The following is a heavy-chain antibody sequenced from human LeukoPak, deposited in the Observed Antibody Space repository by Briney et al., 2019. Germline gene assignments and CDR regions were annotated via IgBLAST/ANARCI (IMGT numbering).Heavy chain of an antibody. CDR1: GYTFTGYY. D-gene: IGHD3-22*01. CDR3: ARGPHERSGYPDD. V-gene: IGHV1-2*02. Sequence: ASVKVSCKASGYTFTGYYMHWVGQAPGQGLEWMGWINPNSGGINYAQKFQGRVTMTRDTSISTAYMELSRLRSDDTAVYYCARGPHERSGYPDDWGQGTLVIVSS. J-gene: IGHJ4*02. CDR2: INPNSGGI.